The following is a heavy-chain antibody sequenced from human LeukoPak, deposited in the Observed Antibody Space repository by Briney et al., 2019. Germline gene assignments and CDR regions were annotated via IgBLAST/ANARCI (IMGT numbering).Heavy chain of an antibody. CDR1: GYSISNNYY. J-gene: IGHJ3*02. CDR3: ARDRATFGVVTDAFDI. CDR2: LSHSGAT. Sequence: SETLSLTCSVSGYSISNNYYWGWIRQPPWKGLEWIGSLSHSGATYYNPSLKSRVTIRVDTSKNQFSLRLSSVTAADTAMYFCARDRATFGVVTDAFDIWGPGTMVTVSS. D-gene: IGHD3-3*01. V-gene: IGHV4-38-2*02.